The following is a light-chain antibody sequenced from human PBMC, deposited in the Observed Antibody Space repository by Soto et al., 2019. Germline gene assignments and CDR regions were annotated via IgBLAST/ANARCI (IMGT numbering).Light chain of an antibody. Sequence: DFQMTQSPSSVSASVGDRVSITCRASQDISNYLAWYQQKPGKAPKLLIYASSYLQSGVPSRFSGSGSGTVFTLTISSLQPDDVATYYCQKYNSAPRTFGQGTKVEIK. CDR3: QKYNSAPRT. V-gene: IGKV1-27*01. J-gene: IGKJ1*01. CDR1: QDISNY. CDR2: ASS.